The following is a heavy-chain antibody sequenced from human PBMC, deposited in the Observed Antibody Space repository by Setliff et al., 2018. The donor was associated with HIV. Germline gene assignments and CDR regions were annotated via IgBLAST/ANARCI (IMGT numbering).Heavy chain of an antibody. Sequence: PSETLSLTCAVSAYSISIAYYWGWIRQPPGKGLEWIGSIYHSGNTYYNPSLKSRVTISVDTSNNQFSLRLSPLTAADTAVYYCARDSGSYYLDYYYGMDVWGQGTTVTVSS. V-gene: IGHV4-38-2*01. CDR2: IYHSGNT. CDR3: ARDSGSYYLDYYYGMDV. D-gene: IGHD1-26*01. J-gene: IGHJ6*02. CDR1: AYSISIAYY.